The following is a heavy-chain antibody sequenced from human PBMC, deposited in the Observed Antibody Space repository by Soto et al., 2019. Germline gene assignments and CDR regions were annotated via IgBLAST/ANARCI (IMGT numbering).Heavy chain of an antibody. J-gene: IGHJ3*01. CDR3: TKRRSARPGFDAFDL. CDR2: ISGDSGSS. CDR1: GFTFEAYS. Sequence: GGSLRLSCAASGFTFEAYSLHWVRQLPGKGLEWVTGISGDSGSSGYADSVRGRFTVSRDNAKNSLFLQMSSLSPEDTALYYCTKRRSARPGFDAFDLWGQGTMVTVSS. V-gene: IGHV3-9*01.